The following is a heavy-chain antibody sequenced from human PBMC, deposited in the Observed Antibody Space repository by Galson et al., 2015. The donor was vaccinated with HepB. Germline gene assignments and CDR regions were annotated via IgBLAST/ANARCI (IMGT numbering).Heavy chain of an antibody. CDR3: AKDGGEQWLVFDY. V-gene: IGHV3-23*01. D-gene: IGHD6-19*01. CDR2: ISGSGGST. CDR1: GFTFSDYY. Sequence: SLRLSCAASGFTFSDYYTSWIRQAPGKGLEWVSAISGSGGSTYYADSVKGRFTISRDNSKNTLYLQMNSLRAEDTAVYYCAKDGGEQWLVFDYWGQGTLVTVSS. J-gene: IGHJ4*02.